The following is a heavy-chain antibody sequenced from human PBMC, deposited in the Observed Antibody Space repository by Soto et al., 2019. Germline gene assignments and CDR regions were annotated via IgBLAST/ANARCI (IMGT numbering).Heavy chain of an antibody. J-gene: IGHJ1*01. V-gene: IGHV1-69*12. CDR1: GGTFSSYA. CDR2: IIPIFGTA. CDR3: SRGILGYCISTSGREYCQH. Sequence: QVQLVQSGAEVKKPGSSVKVSCKASGGTFSSYAISWVRQAPGQGLEWMGGIIPIFGTANYAQKFQGRVTITEDESTSTAYMELSSLRSEDTAVYYCSRGILGYCISTSGREYCQHWGQGTLVTVSS. D-gene: IGHD2-2*01.